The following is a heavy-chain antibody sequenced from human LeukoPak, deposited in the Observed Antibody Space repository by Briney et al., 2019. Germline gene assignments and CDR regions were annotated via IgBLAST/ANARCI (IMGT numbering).Heavy chain of an antibody. CDR3: AKAAAGTVPPAYYYYGMDV. CDR1: GFTFSSNA. V-gene: IGHV3-23*01. Sequence: GGSLRLSCAASGFTFSSNAMSWVRQAPGKGLEWVSVISGSGGSTYYADSVKGRFTISRDNSKNTLYLQMNSLRAEDTAVYYCAKAAAGTVPPAYYYYGMDVWGQGTTVTVSS. J-gene: IGHJ6*02. D-gene: IGHD6-13*01. CDR2: ISGSGGST.